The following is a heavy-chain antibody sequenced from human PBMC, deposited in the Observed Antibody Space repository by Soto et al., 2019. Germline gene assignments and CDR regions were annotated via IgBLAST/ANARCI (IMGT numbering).Heavy chain of an antibody. D-gene: IGHD6-19*01. CDR2: ITGSGANI. CDR1: GFTFSTYA. J-gene: IGHJ4*02. V-gene: IGHV3-23*01. CDR3: ARPVAFL. Sequence: GGSLRLSCAASGFTFSTYAMSWLRQAPGKGLEWVSTITGSGANIYYADSVKGRFSISRDNSRNTLYLQMNSLRAEDTAVYFCARPVAFLWGQGTLVTVSS.